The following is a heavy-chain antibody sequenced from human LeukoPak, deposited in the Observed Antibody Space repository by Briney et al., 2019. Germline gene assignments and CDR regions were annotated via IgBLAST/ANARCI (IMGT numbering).Heavy chain of an antibody. CDR1: GGSLSTYY. CDR3: ARDRGYYFGAGSYLGD. CDR2: IYYSGST. V-gene: IGHV4-59*01. D-gene: IGHD3-10*01. Sequence: SETLSLTCTVSGGSLSTYYWSRLRQPPGKGLEWIGYIYYSGSTNYNPSLTSRVTISVDTSKNQFSLKLSSVTAADTAVYYCARDRGYYFGAGSYLGDWGQGTLVTVSS. J-gene: IGHJ4*02.